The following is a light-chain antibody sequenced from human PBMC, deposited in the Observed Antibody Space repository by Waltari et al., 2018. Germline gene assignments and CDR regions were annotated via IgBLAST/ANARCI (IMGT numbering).Light chain of an antibody. Sequence: EIVLTQSPGTLSLSPGERATLSCRASQSISASYLAWYQQKPCQAPRLLIYGASSRATGIPERFSCSGSGTDFTLSISRLEPEDFAVYYCPQYGGSPPFTFGPGTKVDI. J-gene: IGKJ3*01. V-gene: IGKV3-20*01. CDR3: PQYGGSPPFT. CDR1: QSISASY. CDR2: GAS.